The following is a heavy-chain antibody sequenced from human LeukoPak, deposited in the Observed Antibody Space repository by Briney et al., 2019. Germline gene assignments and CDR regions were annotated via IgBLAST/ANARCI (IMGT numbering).Heavy chain of an antibody. CDR3: ARSDLPASAGWFDP. D-gene: IGHD2-2*01. CDR2: IYYSGST. Sequence: PSETLSLTCTVSGGSISSYYWSWIRQPPGKGLEWIGYIYYSGSTNYNPSLKSRVTISLDTSKNQFSLKLSSVTAADTAVYYCARSDLPASAGWFDPWGQGTLVTVSS. V-gene: IGHV4-59*01. J-gene: IGHJ5*02. CDR1: GGSISSYY.